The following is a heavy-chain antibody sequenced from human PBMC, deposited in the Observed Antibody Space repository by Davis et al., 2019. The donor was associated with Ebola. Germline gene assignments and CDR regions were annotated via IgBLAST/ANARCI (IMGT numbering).Heavy chain of an antibody. Sequence: ASVKVSCKASGYTFTGYYMHWVRQAPGQGLEWMGWISAYNGNTNYAQKLQGRVTITADESTSTAYMELRSLRSDDTAVYYCARVLSRVGAFDIWGQGTMVTVSS. J-gene: IGHJ3*02. V-gene: IGHV1-18*04. CDR3: ARVLSRVGAFDI. CDR1: GYTFTGYY. CDR2: ISAYNGNT. D-gene: IGHD3-3*02.